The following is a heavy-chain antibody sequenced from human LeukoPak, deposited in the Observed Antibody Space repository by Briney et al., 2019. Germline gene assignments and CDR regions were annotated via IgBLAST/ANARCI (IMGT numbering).Heavy chain of an antibody. CDR3: ASATVRGVIRGFSNWFDP. Sequence: PSQTLSLTCTVSGGSISSGDYYWSWIRQPPGTGLEWLGYIYYSGSTYYNPSLKSRVTISVDTSKNQFSLKLSSVTAADTAVYYCASATVRGVIRGFSNWFDPWGQGTLVTVSS. CDR2: IYYSGST. D-gene: IGHD3-10*01. V-gene: IGHV4-30-4*01. J-gene: IGHJ5*02. CDR1: GGSISSGDYY.